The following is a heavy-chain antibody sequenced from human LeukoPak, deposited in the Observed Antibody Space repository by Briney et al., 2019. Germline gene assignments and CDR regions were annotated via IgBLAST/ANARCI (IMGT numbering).Heavy chain of an antibody. CDR1: GYTLTSYF. V-gene: IGHV1-46*01. J-gene: IGHJ4*02. CDR2: INPSGGST. CDR3: AREGHYYDSSGYFGQYYFDY. Sequence: ASVKVSCKASGYTLTSYFMHWVRQAPGQGIEWMGIINPSGGSTSYAQKFQGRVTITADESTSTAYMELSSLRSEDTAVYYCAREGHYYDSSGYFGQYYFDYWGQGTLVTVSS. D-gene: IGHD3-22*01.